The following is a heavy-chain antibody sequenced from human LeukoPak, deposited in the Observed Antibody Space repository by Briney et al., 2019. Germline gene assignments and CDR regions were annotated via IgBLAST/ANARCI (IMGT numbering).Heavy chain of an antibody. D-gene: IGHD3-3*01. J-gene: IGHJ6*03. CDR3: ARVRFLEWLREYYYYMDV. CDR1: GGTFSSYA. V-gene: IGHV1-2*02. Sequence: ASVKVSCKASGGTFSSYAISWERQAPGQGVEWMGWINPNSGGTNYAQKFQGRVTMTRDTSISTAYMELSRLRSDDTAVYYCARVRFLEWLREYYYYMDVWGKGTTVTVSS. CDR2: INPNSGGT.